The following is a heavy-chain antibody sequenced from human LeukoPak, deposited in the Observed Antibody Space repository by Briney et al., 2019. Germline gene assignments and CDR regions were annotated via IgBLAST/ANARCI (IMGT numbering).Heavy chain of an antibody. J-gene: IGHJ4*02. Sequence: GGSLRLSCAASGFPFSIYAVHWVRQAPGKGLAWVAVISYDGSKQHYADSVKGRFTISRDNSKNTLYLQMSSLRAEDTAVYYCARDRGPRTGFMVREAYDYWGQGTLVTVSS. V-gene: IGHV3-30*03. CDR3: ARDRGPRTGFMVREAYDY. CDR1: GFPFSIYA. CDR2: ISYDGSKQ. D-gene: IGHD3-10*01.